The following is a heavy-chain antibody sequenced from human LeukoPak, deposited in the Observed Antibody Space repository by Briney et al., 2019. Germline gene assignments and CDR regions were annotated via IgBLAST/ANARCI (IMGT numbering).Heavy chain of an antibody. V-gene: IGHV1-8*01. CDR2: MNPNSGNT. CDR1: GYTFTSYD. CDR3: ARSTDSSGYYDLWDY. Sequence: ASVKVSCEASGYTFTSYDINWVRQATGQGLEWMGWMNPNSGNTGYAQKFQGRVTMTRNTSISTAYMELSSLRSEDTAMYYCARSTDSSGYYDLWDYWGQGTLVTVPS. J-gene: IGHJ4*02. D-gene: IGHD3-22*01.